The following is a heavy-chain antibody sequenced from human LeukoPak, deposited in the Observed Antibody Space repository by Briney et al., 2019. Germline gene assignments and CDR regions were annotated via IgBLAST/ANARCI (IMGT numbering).Heavy chain of an antibody. CDR1: GGSISSYY. Sequence: PSETLSLTCTVSGGSISSYYWSWIRQPPGKGLEWIGYIYYSGSTNYNPSLKSRVTISVDTSKNQFSLKLSSVTAADTAVYYCASRVAQGIAVAGNPFYYYYYMDVWGKGTTVTVSS. CDR2: IYYSGST. CDR3: ASRVAQGIAVAGNPFYYYYYMDV. D-gene: IGHD6-19*01. V-gene: IGHV4-59*08. J-gene: IGHJ6*03.